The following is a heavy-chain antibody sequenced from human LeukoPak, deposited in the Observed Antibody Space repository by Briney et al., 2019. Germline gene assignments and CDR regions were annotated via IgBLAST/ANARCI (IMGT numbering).Heavy chain of an antibody. CDR1: GFTFSSYW. CDR3: ARDAGFHDYGDFFFDY. J-gene: IGHJ4*02. Sequence: GGSLRLSCAASGFTFSSYWMSWVRQAPGKGLEWVANIKQDGSDKYYVDSVKGRFTISRDNAKTSLYLQMNSLRAEDTAVYYCARDAGFHDYGDFFFDYWGQGTLVTFSS. V-gene: IGHV3-7*01. CDR2: IKQDGSDK. D-gene: IGHD4-17*01.